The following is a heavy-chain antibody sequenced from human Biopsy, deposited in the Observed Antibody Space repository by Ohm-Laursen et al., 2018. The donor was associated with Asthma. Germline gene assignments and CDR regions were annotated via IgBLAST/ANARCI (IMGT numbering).Heavy chain of an antibody. D-gene: IGHD2-2*01. J-gene: IGHJ4*02. CDR3: ARHDHRWDTYADF. CDR1: GDSFSSSTGSFY. V-gene: IGHV4-39*01. CDR2: VFPSETT. Sequence: SETLSLTCSVSGDSFSSSTGSFYWGWIRQPPGKGLEWIGSVFPSETTYYSPSLKSRVTISVDTSKNQFSLILSSVTAADTAVYYCARHDHRWDTYADFWGQGTLVTVST.